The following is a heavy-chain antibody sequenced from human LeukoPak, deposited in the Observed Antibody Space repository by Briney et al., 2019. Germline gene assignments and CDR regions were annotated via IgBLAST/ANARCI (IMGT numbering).Heavy chain of an antibody. Sequence: GGSLRLSCAASGFTFSNYDMHWVRQPTGKGLEWVSAIGTADDTYYPGSVKGRFTISRENAKNSLYLQTNSLRAEDTAVYYCAKGSKGGMIVPGERPKYFQNWGQGTLVTVSS. V-gene: IGHV3-13*01. CDR3: AKGSKGGMIVPGERPKYFQN. D-gene: IGHD3-10*01. J-gene: IGHJ1*01. CDR2: IGTADDT. CDR1: GFTFSNYD.